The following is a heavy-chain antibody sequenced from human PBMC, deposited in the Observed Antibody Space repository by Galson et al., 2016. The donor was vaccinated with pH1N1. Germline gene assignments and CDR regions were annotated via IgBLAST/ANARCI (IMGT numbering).Heavy chain of an antibody. CDR2: IYVGDSHT. CDR1: GYSLPNYW. J-gene: IGHJ4*02. Sequence: QSGAEVKKPGESLKVSCQGFGYSLPNYWIGWVRQMPGKGLEWMGIIYVGDSHTRYSPSFQGQVTISADKSISTAYLERSSRKASDTATYYCASPRPEFRSFDWQKPHFFDYWGQGTLVTVSS. V-gene: IGHV5-51*01. D-gene: IGHD3-9*01. CDR3: ASPRPEFRSFDWQKPHFFDY.